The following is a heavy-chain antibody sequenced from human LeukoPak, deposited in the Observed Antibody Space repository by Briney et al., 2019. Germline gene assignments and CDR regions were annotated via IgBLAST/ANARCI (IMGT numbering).Heavy chain of an antibody. J-gene: IGHJ4*02. CDR1: GFIFSSYA. CDR2: LRGNGDT. CDR3: AKASWVSTADAVL. V-gene: IGHV3-23*01. D-gene: IGHD3-16*01. Sequence: GFLRLSCAASGFIFSSYAMSWVREAPARGLEWVSSLRGNGDTFYADSVKGRFTLSRDESRNTVYLHLNELRVEDTAVYYCAKASWVSTADAVLWGQGTVVTVSS.